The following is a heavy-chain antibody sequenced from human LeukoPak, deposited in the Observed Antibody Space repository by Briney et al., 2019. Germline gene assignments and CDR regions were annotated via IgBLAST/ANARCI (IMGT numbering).Heavy chain of an antibody. Sequence: SETLSLTCTVSGGSISSGGYYWSWIRQHPGKGLEWIGYIYYSGSTYYNPSLKSRVTISVDTSKNQFSLKLSSVTAADTAVYYCARVKAYDSSGYYYVDYWGQGTLVTVSS. D-gene: IGHD3-22*01. J-gene: IGHJ4*02. CDR3: ARVKAYDSSGYYYVDY. CDR2: IYYSGST. V-gene: IGHV4-31*03. CDR1: GGSISSGGYY.